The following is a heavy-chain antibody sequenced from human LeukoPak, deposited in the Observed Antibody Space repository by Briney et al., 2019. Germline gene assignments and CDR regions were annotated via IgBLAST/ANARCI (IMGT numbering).Heavy chain of an antibody. J-gene: IGHJ4*02. CDR3: ERDHNYAFDN. Sequence: GGSLRLSCTASGFPFIEYSMNWVRQAPGKGLEWISYIGIDSGNTKYADSVRGRFTISADNDKNSLHLQMNSVRVEDTAVFYCERDHNYAFDNWGQGTLVSVAS. CDR2: IGIDSGNT. CDR1: GFPFIEYS. V-gene: IGHV3-48*04. D-gene: IGHD1-1*01.